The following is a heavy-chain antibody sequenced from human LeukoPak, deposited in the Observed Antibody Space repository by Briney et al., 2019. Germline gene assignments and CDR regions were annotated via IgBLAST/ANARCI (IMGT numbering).Heavy chain of an antibody. CDR2: ISGSGGST. V-gene: IGHV3-23*01. Sequence: GVLRLSCAASGFTFSVYALSWVRRAPGKGLDWVSAISGSGGSTYYADSVKGRFTISRDNSKNTLYLQMNSLRAEDTAVYYCAKSYSNYYYGMDVWGQGTTVTVSS. CDR1: GFTFSVYA. D-gene: IGHD4-11*01. J-gene: IGHJ6*02. CDR3: AKSYSNYYYGMDV.